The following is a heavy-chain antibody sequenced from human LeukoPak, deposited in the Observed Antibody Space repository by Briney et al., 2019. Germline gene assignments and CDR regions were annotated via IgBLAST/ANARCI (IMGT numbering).Heavy chain of an antibody. CDR1: GFTFSSYG. V-gene: IGHV3-23*01. J-gene: IGHJ4*02. CDR2: ISGSGGST. Sequence: GGSLRLSCAASGFTFSSYGMSWVRQAPGKGLEWVSAISGSGGSTYYADSVKGRFTISRDNAKNSLYLQVNSLRAEDTAVYYCARANALYSYFDYWGQGTLVTVSS. D-gene: IGHD2-15*01. CDR3: ARANALYSYFDY.